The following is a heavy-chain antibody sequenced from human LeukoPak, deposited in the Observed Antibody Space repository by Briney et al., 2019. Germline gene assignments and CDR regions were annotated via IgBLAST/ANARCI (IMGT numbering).Heavy chain of an antibody. CDR3: ERGLSDDFWSASRGEGNWFDP. D-gene: IGHD3-3*01. V-gene: IGHV4-34*01. CDR1: GGSFSGYY. Sequence: PSETLSLTCAVYGGSFSGYYWSWIRQPPGKGLEWIGEINHSGSTNYNPSLKSRVTISVDTSKNQFSLKLSSVTAADTAVYYCERGLSDDFWSASRGEGNWFDPWGQGTLVTVSS. J-gene: IGHJ5*02. CDR2: INHSGST.